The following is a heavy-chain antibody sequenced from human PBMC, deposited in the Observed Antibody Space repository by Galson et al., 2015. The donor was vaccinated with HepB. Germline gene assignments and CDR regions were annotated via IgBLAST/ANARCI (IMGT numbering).Heavy chain of an antibody. CDR2: IYWIDGE. V-gene: IGHV2-5*01. J-gene: IGHJ4*02. Sequence: PALVKPTQTLTLTCTFSEFSLSTTVMGVGWIRQPPGKALECLALIYWIDGEHYSPSLKSRLTIPKDTSKNQVILTMTNMDPVDTATYYCASISGTYYGGYYFDYWGQGSLVSVSS. D-gene: IGHD1-26*01. CDR3: ASISGTYYGGYYFDY. CDR1: EFSLSTTVMG.